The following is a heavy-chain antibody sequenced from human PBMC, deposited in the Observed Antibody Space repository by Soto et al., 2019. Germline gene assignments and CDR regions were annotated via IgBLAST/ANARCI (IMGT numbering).Heavy chain of an antibody. CDR1: GFTFSSYA. CDR2: ISGTGVPT. D-gene: IGHD2-2*01. CDR3: AKSFCSSSSCFFVWVDP. J-gene: IGHJ5*02. Sequence: GGSLRLSCAAAGFTFSSYAMSWVRQAPGKGLECISLISGTGVPTLYAESVKGRFSVSRDNSKNTLFLEMNNLRVDDTAIYYCAKSFCSSSSCFFVWVDPWGPGTLVTVSS. V-gene: IGHV3-23*01.